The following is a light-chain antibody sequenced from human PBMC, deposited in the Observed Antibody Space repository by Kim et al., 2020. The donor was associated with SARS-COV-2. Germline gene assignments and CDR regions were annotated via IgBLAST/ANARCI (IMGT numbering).Light chain of an antibody. J-gene: IGLJ1*01. Sequence: VSVSPGQTVSITGSGHKVAGYVCWYKQRPGQSPVLLIYQDNKRPSGIPERFSGSNSGNTATLTISGTQVMDEADYYCQAWDRSSGVFGSGTKVTVL. V-gene: IGLV3-1*01. CDR2: QDN. CDR3: QAWDRSSGV. CDR1: KVAGY.